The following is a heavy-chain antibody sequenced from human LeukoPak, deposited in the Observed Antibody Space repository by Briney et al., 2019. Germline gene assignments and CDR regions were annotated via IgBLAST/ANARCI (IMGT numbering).Heavy chain of an antibody. Sequence: ASVKVSCKASGYTFTSYYMHWVRQAPGQGLEWMGIINPSGGSTSYAQKFQGRVTMTRDMSTSTVYMELSSLRSEDTAVYYCAKDRSALDYYDSSGYYGDAFDIWGQGTMVTVSS. CDR1: GYTFTSYY. V-gene: IGHV1-46*01. J-gene: IGHJ3*02. CDR2: INPSGGST. D-gene: IGHD3-22*01. CDR3: AKDRSALDYYDSSGYYGDAFDI.